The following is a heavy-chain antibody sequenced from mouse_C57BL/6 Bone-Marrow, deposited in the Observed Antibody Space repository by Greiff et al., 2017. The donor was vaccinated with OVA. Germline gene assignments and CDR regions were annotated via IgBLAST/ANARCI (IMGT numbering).Heavy chain of an antibody. CDR3: AREDYGSQYYFDY. CDR2: INPSSGYT. V-gene: IGHV1-4*01. Sequence: QVQLQQSGAELARPGASVTMSCKASGYTFTSYTMHWVKQRPGQGLEWIGYINPSSGYTKYNQKFKDKATLTADKSSSTAYMQLSSLTSEDSAVYYCAREDYGSQYYFDYWSQGTTLTVSA. J-gene: IGHJ2*01. CDR1: GYTFTSYT. D-gene: IGHD1-1*01.